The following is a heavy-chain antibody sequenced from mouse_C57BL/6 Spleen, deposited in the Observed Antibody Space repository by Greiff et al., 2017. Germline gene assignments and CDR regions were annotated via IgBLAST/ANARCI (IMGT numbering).Heavy chain of an antibody. D-gene: IGHD1-1*01. CDR2: IYPGDGDT. J-gene: IGHJ2*01. V-gene: IGHV1-80*01. Sequence: QVQLQQSGAELVKPGASVKISCKASGYAFSSYWMNWVKQRPGKGLEWIGQIYPGDGDTNYNGKFKGKATLTAGKSSSTAYMQLISLTSEDSAVYFCARSGYYGSSLDGDYRGQGTTLTVSS. CDR3: ARSGYYGSSLDGDY. CDR1: GYAFSSYW.